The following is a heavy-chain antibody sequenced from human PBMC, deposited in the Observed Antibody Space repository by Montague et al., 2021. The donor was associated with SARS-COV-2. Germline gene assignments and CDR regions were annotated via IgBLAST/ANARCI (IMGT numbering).Heavy chain of an antibody. CDR1: GDSVASNSAT. Sequence: CAISGDSVASNSATWNWVRQSPSRGLGWLGGTYYRSKWYNDYAVSVRGRVTINPDTSKNQFSLQLSSVTPEDTAIYYCTSGREGNYNVMDVWGQGTTVTVSS. J-gene: IGHJ6*02. V-gene: IGHV6-1*01. CDR2: TYYRSKWYN. CDR3: TSGREGNYNVMDV. D-gene: IGHD1-1*01.